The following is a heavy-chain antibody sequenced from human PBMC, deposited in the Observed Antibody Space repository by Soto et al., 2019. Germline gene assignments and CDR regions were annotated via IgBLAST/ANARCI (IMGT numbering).Heavy chain of an antibody. D-gene: IGHD2-15*01. CDR2: ISYDGSNK. CDR1: GFTFSSYA. V-gene: IGHV3-30-3*01. Sequence: PGGSLRLSCAASGFTFSSYAMHWVRQAPGKGLEWVAVISYDGSNKYYADSVKGRFTISRDNSKNTLYLQMNSLRAEDTAVYYCAKDGGPANLYYYYGMDVWGQGTTVTVSS. CDR3: AKDGGPANLYYYYGMDV. J-gene: IGHJ6*02.